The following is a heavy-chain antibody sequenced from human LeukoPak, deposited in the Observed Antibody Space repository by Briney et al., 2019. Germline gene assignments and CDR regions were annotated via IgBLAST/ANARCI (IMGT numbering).Heavy chain of an antibody. Sequence: PGGSLRLSCAASGFTFDDYAMHWVRQAPGKGLEWVSSISSSSSYIYYADSVKGRFTISRDNAKNSLYLQMNSLRAEDTAVYYCARDWSGPGVWGQGTLVTVSS. CDR2: ISSSSSYI. CDR3: ARDWSGPGV. V-gene: IGHV3-21*01. J-gene: IGHJ4*02. D-gene: IGHD3-3*01. CDR1: GFTFDDYA.